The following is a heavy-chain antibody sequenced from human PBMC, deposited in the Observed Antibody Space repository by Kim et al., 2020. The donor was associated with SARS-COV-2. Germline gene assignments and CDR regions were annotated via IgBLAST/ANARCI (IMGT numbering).Heavy chain of an antibody. CDR3: AKSNHYYGSGSYYNRVYFDY. V-gene: IGHV3-9*01. Sequence: GGSLRLSCAASGFTFDDYAMHWVRQAPGKGLEWVSGISWNSGSIGYADSVKGRFTISRDNAKNSLYLQMNSLRAEDTALYYCAKSNHYYGSGSYYNRVYFDYWGQGTLVTVSS. D-gene: IGHD3-10*01. J-gene: IGHJ4*02. CDR1: GFTFDDYA. CDR2: ISWNSGSI.